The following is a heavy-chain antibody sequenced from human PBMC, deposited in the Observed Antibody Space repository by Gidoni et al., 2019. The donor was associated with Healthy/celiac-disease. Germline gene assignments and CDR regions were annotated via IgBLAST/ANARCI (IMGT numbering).Heavy chain of an antibody. V-gene: IGHV4-34*01. Sequence: QVQLQQWGAGLLKPSETLSLTCAVYGGSFSGYYWSWLRQPPGKGLAWIGEINHSGSTNYNPSLKSRVTISVDTSKNQFSLKLSSVTAADTAVYYCARGVGGYYGSGRRRWYFDYWGQGTLVTVSS. J-gene: IGHJ4*02. CDR3: ARGVGGYYGSGRRRWYFDY. D-gene: IGHD3-10*01. CDR2: INHSGST. CDR1: GGSFSGYY.